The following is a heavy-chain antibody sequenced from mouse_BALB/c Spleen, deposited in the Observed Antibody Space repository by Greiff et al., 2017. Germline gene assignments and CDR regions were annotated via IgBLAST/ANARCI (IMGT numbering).Heavy chain of an antibody. CDR2: ISYSGST. CDR3: ARSGLGQGYFDY. D-gene: IGHD4-1*01. J-gene: IGHJ2*01. V-gene: IGHV3-8*02. Sequence: EVKLQESGPSLVKPSQTLSLTCSVTGDSITSGYWNWIRKFPGNKLEYMGYISYSGSTYYNPSLKSRISITRDTSKNQYYLQLNSVTTEDTATYYCARSGLGQGYFDYWGQGTTLTVSS. CDR1: GDSITSGY.